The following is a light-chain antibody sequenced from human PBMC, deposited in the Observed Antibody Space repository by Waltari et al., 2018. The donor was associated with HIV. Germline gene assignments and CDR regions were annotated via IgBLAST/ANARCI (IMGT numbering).Light chain of an antibody. V-gene: IGLV2-14*03. CDR2: DVN. Sequence: QSALTQPASVSGSLGQSITISCIGSSSDIGTYNPVPCYQQYPDKAPLLLIRDVNTRHSGIPFRFSASKSGKTATLTISGLQAEDEADYYCSSYITTGTILFGGGTKVTVL. CDR3: SSYITTGTIL. CDR1: SSDIGTYNP. J-gene: IGLJ3*02.